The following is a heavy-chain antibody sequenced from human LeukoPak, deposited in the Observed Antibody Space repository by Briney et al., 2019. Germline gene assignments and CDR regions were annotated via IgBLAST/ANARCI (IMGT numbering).Heavy chain of an antibody. D-gene: IGHD1-26*01. CDR2: IYSGGST. CDR1: GFTVSSNY. V-gene: IGHV3-53*01. J-gene: IGHJ4*02. CDR3: AKTSGSYYGDY. Sequence: PGGSLRLSCAASGFTVSSNYMSWVRQAPGKGLEWASVIYSGGSTYYADSVKGRFTISRDNSKNTLYLQMNSLRAEDTAVYYCAKTSGSYYGDYWGQGTLVTVSS.